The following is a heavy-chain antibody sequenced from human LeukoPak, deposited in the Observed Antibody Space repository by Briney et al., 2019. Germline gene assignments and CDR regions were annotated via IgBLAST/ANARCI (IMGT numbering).Heavy chain of an antibody. D-gene: IGHD2-8*02. V-gene: IGHV3-53*01. Sequence: GGSLRLSCAASGFTVSSNYMSWVRQAPGKGLEWVSVIYSDSNIYYADSVKGRFIISRDNSKNTLYLRVNSLRAEDTAVYYCARDRPLLSFAMDVWGQGTTITVSS. CDR2: IYSDSNI. CDR3: ARDRPLLSFAMDV. CDR1: GFTVSSNY. J-gene: IGHJ6*02.